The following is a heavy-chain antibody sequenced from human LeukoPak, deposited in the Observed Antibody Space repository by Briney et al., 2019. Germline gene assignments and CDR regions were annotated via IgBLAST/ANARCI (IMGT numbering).Heavy chain of an antibody. D-gene: IGHD3-22*01. CDR2: INPNSGGT. CDR1: GYTFTGYY. J-gene: IGHJ4*02. CDR3: ARVKTMIIVVSLFDY. Sequence: VSVKVSCKASGYTFTGYYMHWVRQAPGQGLEWMGWINPNSGGTNYAQQFQGRLTMTRDTSISTAYMELSRLRSDDTAVYYCARVKTMIIVVSLFDYWGQGTLVTVSS. V-gene: IGHV1-2*02.